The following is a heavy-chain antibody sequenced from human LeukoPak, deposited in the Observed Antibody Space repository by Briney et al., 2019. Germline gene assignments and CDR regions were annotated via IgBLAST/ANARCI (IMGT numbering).Heavy chain of an antibody. D-gene: IGHD2-2*01. Sequence: GGSLRLSCAASGFTFSSYAMHWVRQAPGKGLEYVSAISSNGGSTYYANSVKGRFTISRDNSKNTLYLQMGSLRAEDMAVYYCARGYQDIVVVPAANARYYYYYYTDVWGKGTTVTVSS. CDR2: ISSNGGST. V-gene: IGHV3-64*01. J-gene: IGHJ6*03. CDR3: ARGYQDIVVVPAANARYYYYYYTDV. CDR1: GFTFSSYA.